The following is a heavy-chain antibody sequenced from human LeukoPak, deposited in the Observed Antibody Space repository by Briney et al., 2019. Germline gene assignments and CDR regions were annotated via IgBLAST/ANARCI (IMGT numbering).Heavy chain of an antibody. D-gene: IGHD3-10*01. Sequence: PGRSLTLSCEASGFTFSTYGMHWGRQAPGKGLEWITLIPDDGSNKYYAASVKGRFTISRDNSKNTLYLQMNSLRAEDTAVYYCARYYGSGRGYYGLDVWGQGTTVTVFS. V-gene: IGHV3-30*03. CDR1: GFTFSTYG. J-gene: IGHJ6*02. CDR2: IPDDGSNK. CDR3: ARYYGSGRGYYGLDV.